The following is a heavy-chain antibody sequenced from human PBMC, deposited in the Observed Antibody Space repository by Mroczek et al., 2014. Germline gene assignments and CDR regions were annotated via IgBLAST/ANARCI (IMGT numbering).Heavy chain of an antibody. V-gene: IGHV4-4*07. CDR3: ARDSGSSPAKN. CDR2: IYTSGST. J-gene: IGHJ4*02. Sequence: QVQLQESGPGLVKPSETLSLTCTVSGGSISSYYWSWIRQPAEKGLEWIGRIYTSGSTNYNPSLQSRVTMSVRHVQDQFSLKLRSVIAADTAVYYCARDSGSSPAKNWGQGTLVTV. CDR1: GGSISSYY. D-gene: IGHD3-10*01.